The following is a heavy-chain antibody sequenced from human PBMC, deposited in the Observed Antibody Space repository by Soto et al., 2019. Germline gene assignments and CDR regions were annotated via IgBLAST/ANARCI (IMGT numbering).Heavy chain of an antibody. D-gene: IGHD6-19*01. J-gene: IGHJ4*02. V-gene: IGHV4-38-2*01. Sequence: PSETLSLTCAVSGDSINNNYYWGWIRKPPGKGLEWIASIYNSVSTHYNPSLKSRVTISIDTSKKQFSLQLTSVTAADTAVYYCARNSSGWSSDSWGQGTRVTVS. CDR2: IYNSVST. CDR1: GDSINNNYY. CDR3: ARNSSGWSSDS.